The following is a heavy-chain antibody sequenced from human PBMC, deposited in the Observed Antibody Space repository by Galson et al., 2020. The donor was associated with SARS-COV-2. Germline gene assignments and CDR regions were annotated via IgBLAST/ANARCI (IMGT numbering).Heavy chain of an antibody. J-gene: IGHJ4*02. CDR3: AKDRVPDGVWEIDY. Sequence: GGSLRLSCAASGFAFSTYSMNWVRHVPGEGLEWLSSIYGRGDTTFYADSVKGRFTISRDNSRNTVYLQMNSLRAEDTAIYYCAKDRVPDGVWEIDYWGQGTLVTVSS. CDR1: GFAFSTYS. CDR2: IYGRGDTT. D-gene: IGHD3-16*01. V-gene: IGHV3-23*01.